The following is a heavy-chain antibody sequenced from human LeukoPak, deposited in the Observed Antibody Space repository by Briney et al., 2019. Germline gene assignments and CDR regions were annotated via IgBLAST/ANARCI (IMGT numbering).Heavy chain of an antibody. CDR2: INAGNGNT. CDR1: GYTFTSYA. Sequence: ASVKVSCKASGYTFTSYAMHWVRQAPGQRLEWMGWINAGNGNTKYSQKFQGRVTITRDKSTSTAYMELSSLRSEDTAVYYCARDRGMNAFDIWGQGTMVTVSS. J-gene: IGHJ3*02. CDR3: ARDRGMNAFDI. V-gene: IGHV1-3*01. D-gene: IGHD1-14*01.